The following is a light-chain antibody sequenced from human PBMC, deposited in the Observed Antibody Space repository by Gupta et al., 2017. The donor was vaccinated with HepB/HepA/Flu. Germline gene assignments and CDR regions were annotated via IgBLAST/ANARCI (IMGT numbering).Light chain of an antibody. CDR3: QTWGTGIDVV. J-gene: IGLJ2*01. Sequence: QLVLPQSPSASASLGASVKLTCTLSSGHSSYAIAWHQQQPEKGPRDLMKLNSDGSHSKGDGIPDRFSGSSSGAERYLTISSLQSEDEAEYYCQTWGTGIDVVFGGGTKLTVL. V-gene: IGLV4-69*01. CDR1: SGHSSYA. CDR2: LNSDGSH.